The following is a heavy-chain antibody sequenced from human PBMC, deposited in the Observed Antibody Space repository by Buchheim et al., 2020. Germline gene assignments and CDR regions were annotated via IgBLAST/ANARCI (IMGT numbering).Heavy chain of an antibody. V-gene: IGHV3-23*01. J-gene: IGHJ4*02. CDR1: GFTFSSYA. CDR3: AKGGGSGWYGG. D-gene: IGHD6-19*01. CDR2: ISGSDYTT. Sequence: EVQLLESGGGLVQPGGSLRLSCAASGFTFSSYAMSWVRQAPGKGPEWVSSISGSDYTTYYGDSVKGRFTISRDNAKNTLYLQMNSLRAEDTAVYYCAKGGGSGWYGGWGQGTL.